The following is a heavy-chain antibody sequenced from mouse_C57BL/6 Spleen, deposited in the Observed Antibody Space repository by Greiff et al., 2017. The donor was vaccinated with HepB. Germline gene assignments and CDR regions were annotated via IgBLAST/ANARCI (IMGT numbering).Heavy chain of an antibody. CDR2: IDPNSGGT. D-gene: IGHD1-1*01. Sequence: QVQLQQPGAELVKPGASVKLSCKASGYTFTSYWMHWVKQRPGRGLEWIGRIDPNSGGTKYNEKFKSKATLTVDKPYSTAYMQLSSLTSEDSEVYYFARNYGSSYGDYFCYWGQGTTLTVSS. CDR3: ARNYGSSYGDYFCY. V-gene: IGHV1-72*01. J-gene: IGHJ2*01. CDR1: GYTFTSYW.